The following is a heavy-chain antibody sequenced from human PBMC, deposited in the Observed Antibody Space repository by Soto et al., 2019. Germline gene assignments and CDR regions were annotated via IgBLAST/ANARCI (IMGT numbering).Heavy chain of an antibody. J-gene: IGHJ6*02. CDR3: AKDSPVRFLEWFRAQNYYYYGMDV. CDR1: GFTVSSNY. V-gene: IGHV3-23*01. Sequence: GGSLRLSCAASGFTVSSNYMSWVRQAPGKGLEWVSAISGSGGSTYYADSVKGRFTISRDNSKNTLYLQMNSLRAEDTAVYYCAKDSPVRFLEWFRAQNYYYYGMDVWGQGTTVTVSS. CDR2: ISGSGGST. D-gene: IGHD3-3*01.